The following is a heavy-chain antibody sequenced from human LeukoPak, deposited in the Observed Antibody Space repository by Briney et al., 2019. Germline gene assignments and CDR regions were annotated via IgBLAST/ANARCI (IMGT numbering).Heavy chain of an antibody. Sequence: PGGSLRLSCGPSGFTFSISARHWVRRGPVKGLEWVAYIAHHGNNKYYADSVKGRFTISRDNSKGSLYLQMNSLRADDTAVYYCAKDGSWSCTDWGQGTLVRVSS. CDR3: AKDGSWSCTD. D-gene: IGHD2-8*02. CDR2: IAHHGNNK. J-gene: IGHJ4*02. CDR1: GFTFSISA. V-gene: IGHV3-30*02.